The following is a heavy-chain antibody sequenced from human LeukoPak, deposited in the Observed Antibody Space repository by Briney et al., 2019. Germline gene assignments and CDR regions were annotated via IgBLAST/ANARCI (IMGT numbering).Heavy chain of an antibody. CDR1: GFTFSSYA. D-gene: IGHD3-22*01. V-gene: IGHV3-7*05. Sequence: GGSLRLSCAASGFTFSSYAMTWVRQAPGKGLEWVANIKQDGSEKYYVDSVKGRFTISRDNAKNSLYLEMNSLRAEDTAVYYCVRERTNYYDSSGYYWGQGTLVTVSS. CDR3: VRERTNYYDSSGYY. J-gene: IGHJ4*02. CDR2: IKQDGSEK.